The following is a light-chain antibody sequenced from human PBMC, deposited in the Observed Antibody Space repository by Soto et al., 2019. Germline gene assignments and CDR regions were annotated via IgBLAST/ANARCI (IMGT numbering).Light chain of an antibody. CDR1: QSVSSN. Sequence: EIVMTQSPATLSVSPWERATLSCRASQSVSSNLAWYQQKPGQAPRLLIYGASTRATGIPARFSGSGSGTDFTLTISSLEPEDFAVYYCQQRSNWPTFGQGTKVDIK. CDR2: GAS. CDR3: QQRSNWPT. J-gene: IGKJ1*01. V-gene: IGKV3-11*01.